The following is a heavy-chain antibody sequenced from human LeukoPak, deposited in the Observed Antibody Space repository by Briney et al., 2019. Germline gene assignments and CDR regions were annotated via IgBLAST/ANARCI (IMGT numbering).Heavy chain of an antibody. CDR1: GFTFSSYW. CDR3: ARDLCSSTSCPPPYYYYGMDV. J-gene: IGHJ6*02. V-gene: IGHV3-7*01. D-gene: IGHD2-2*01. CDR2: IKQDGSEK. Sequence: GGSLRLSCAASGFTFSSYWMSWVRQAPGKGLEWVANIKQDGSEKYYEDSVKGRFTISRDNAKNSLYLQMNSLRAEDTAVYYCARDLCSSTSCPPPYYYYGMDVWGQGTTVTVSS.